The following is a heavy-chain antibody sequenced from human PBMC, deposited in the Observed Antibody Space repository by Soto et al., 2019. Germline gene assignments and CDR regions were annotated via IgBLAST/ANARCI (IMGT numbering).Heavy chain of an antibody. CDR2: ISGSGGST. CDR3: XXXTXXXXXXXYXMHXFDI. CDR1: GFTFSSYA. V-gene: IGHV3-23*01. J-gene: IGHJ3*02. Sequence: GSLRLSCAASGFTFSSYAMSWVRQAPGKGLEWVSAISGSGGSTYYADSVKGRFTISRDNSKNTLYLQMNSLRAEDTAVYYXXXXTXXXXXXXYXMHXFDIWGXGT.